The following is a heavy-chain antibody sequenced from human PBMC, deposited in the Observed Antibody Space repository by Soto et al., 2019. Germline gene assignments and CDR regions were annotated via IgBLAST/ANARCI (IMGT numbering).Heavy chain of an antibody. CDR2: ILHSGKT. J-gene: IGHJ6*02. CDR3: ARDRIMITFGGVTYYSGMDV. Sequence: QLQLQESGSGLVKPSQTLSLTCAVSGGSISSGGYSWSWIRQPPGKGLEWFGNILHSGKTNYNPSLKSRITLSVDRSKNHVSLNLSSVTAADTAVYYCARDRIMITFGGVTYYSGMDVWGQGTAVSVSS. D-gene: IGHD3-16*01. CDR1: GGSISSGGYS. V-gene: IGHV4-30-2*01.